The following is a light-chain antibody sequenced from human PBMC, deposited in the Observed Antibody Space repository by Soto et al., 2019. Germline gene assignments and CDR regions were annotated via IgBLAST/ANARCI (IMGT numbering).Light chain of an antibody. CDR1: SSNIGRNS. CDR2: SNN. J-gene: IGLJ1*01. Sequence: QSVLTQPPSASGTPGQRVTISCSGSSSNIGRNSVNWYHQFPGTAPKLLVYSNNQRPSGVPDRFSGSKSGTSASLAISGLQSEDEADYYCSAWDNSLNGYVFGPGTKLTVL. V-gene: IGLV1-44*01. CDR3: SAWDNSLNGYV.